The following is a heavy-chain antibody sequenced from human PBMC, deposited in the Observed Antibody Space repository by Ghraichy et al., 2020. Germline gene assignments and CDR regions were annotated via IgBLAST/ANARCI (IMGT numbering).Heavy chain of an antibody. CDR1: GFTFSSYS. CDR3: ARFGGIGSD. D-gene: IGHD4-23*01. Sequence: GGSLRLSCAASGFTFSSYSMNWVRQAPGKGLEWVSYISSSSSTIYYADSVKGRFTISRDNAKNSLYLQMNSLRAEDTAVYYCARFGGIGSDWGQGTLVTVSS. CDR2: ISSSSSTI. J-gene: IGHJ4*02. V-gene: IGHV3-48*04.